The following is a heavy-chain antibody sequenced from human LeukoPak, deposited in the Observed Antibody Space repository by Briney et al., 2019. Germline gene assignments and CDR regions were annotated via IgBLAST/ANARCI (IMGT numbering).Heavy chain of an antibody. D-gene: IGHD2-21*01. Sequence: PGGSLRLSCAASGFTFSTYWMSWVRQAPGKGLEWVANIKEDGSEKDYVDSVKGRFTISRDNAKNSLYLQMNSLRAEDTAVYYCARDQVGIADYWGQGTLVTVSS. CDR2: IKEDGSEK. CDR3: ARDQVGIADY. J-gene: IGHJ4*02. CDR1: GFTFSTYW. V-gene: IGHV3-7*03.